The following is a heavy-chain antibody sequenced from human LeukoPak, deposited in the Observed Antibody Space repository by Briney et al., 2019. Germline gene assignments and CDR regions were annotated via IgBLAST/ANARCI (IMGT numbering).Heavy chain of an antibody. CDR2: ISSSSSYI. Sequence: GGSLRLSCAASGFTFSSYSMNWVRQAPGKGLEWVSSISSSSSYIYYADSVKGRFTISRDNAKNSLYLQMNSLRAEDTAVYHCARDTTILEYYFDYWGQGTLVTVSS. CDR3: ARDTTILEYYFDY. V-gene: IGHV3-21*01. CDR1: GFTFSSYS. J-gene: IGHJ4*02. D-gene: IGHD2-21*01.